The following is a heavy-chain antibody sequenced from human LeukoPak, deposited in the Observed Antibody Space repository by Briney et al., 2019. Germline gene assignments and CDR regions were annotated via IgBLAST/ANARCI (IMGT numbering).Heavy chain of an antibody. V-gene: IGHV3-48*02. CDR1: GFSFSTYS. D-gene: IGHD3-16*02. Sequence: GGSLRLSCAASGFSFSTYSMNWVRQAPGTGLEWISYIRSSTGTIYYADSVKGRFTISTADAKNSLYLQMNSLRDEATAVYFWARDFIWAFDSWGQGTLVTVSS. CDR2: IRSSTGTI. J-gene: IGHJ4*02. CDR3: ARDFIWAFDS.